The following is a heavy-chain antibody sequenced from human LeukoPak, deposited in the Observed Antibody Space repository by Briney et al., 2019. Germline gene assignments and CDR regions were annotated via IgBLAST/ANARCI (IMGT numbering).Heavy chain of an antibody. J-gene: IGHJ4*02. CDR3: ARRQYDSSGYYYSPLGY. D-gene: IGHD3-22*01. CDR2: IYYSGST. CDR1: GGSISSYY. Sequence: SETLSLTCTVSGGSISSYYWSWIRQPPGKGLEWIGYIYYSGSTNYNPSLKSRVTISVDTSKNQFSLKLSSVTAADTAVYYCARRQYDSSGYYYSPLGYWGQGTLVTVSS. V-gene: IGHV4-59*01.